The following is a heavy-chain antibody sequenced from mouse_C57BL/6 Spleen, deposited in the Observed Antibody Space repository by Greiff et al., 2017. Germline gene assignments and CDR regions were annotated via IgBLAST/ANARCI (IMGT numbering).Heavy chain of an antibody. CDR2: IWSGGST. Sequence: VQLKESGPGLVQPSQSLSITCTVSGFSLTSYGVHWVRQSPGKGLEWLGVIWSGGSTDYNAAFISRLSISKDNSKSQVFFKMNSLQADDTAIYYCARKGTTVVDYARDYWGQATSVTVSS. CDR1: GFSLTSYG. D-gene: IGHD1-1*01. V-gene: IGHV2-2*01. J-gene: IGHJ4*01. CDR3: ARKGTTVVDYARDY.